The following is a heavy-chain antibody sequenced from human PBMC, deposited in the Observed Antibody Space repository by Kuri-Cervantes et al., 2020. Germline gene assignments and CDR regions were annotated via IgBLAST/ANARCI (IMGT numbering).Heavy chain of an antibody. CDR2: ISYDGSNK. Sequence: GGSLRLSCAASGFTFSSYGMHWVRQAPGKGLEWVAVISYDGSNKYYADSVKGRFTISRDNSKNTLYLQMNSLRAEDTALYYCAKEYSGSYYTRAGMDVWGQGTTVTVSS. CDR1: GFTFSSYG. D-gene: IGHD1-26*01. J-gene: IGHJ6*02. V-gene: IGHV3-30*18. CDR3: AKEYSGSYYTRAGMDV.